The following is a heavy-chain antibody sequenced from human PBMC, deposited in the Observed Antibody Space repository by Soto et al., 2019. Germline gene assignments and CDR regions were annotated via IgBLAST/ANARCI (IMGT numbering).Heavy chain of an antibody. CDR3: GRGVGIAVAGTTYSQH. CDR2: IIPIFGTA. V-gene: IGHV1-69*12. J-gene: IGHJ1*01. CDR1: GGTFSSYA. Sequence: QVQLVQSGAEVKKPGSSVKVSCKASGGTFSSYAISWVRQAPGQGLEWMGGIIPIFGTANYAQKFQGRVTITGGESTGKADVELSSLRSEARAVYYGGRGVGIAVAGTTYSQHWGQGTLVTVSS. D-gene: IGHD6-19*01.